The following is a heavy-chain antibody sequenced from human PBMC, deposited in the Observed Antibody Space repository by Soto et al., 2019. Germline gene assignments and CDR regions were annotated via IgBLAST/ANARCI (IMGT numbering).Heavy chain of an antibody. D-gene: IGHD4-17*01. V-gene: IGHV2-5*02. Sequence: QITLKESGPTLVKPTQTLTLTCTFSGFSLTTSGVGVGWIRQPPGKALEWLALIYWDDDQRYNPSLKNRLTITKDTSKNQVVLTMTNMDPVDTATCYCAHDYVGYYGMDVWGQGTTVTVSS. CDR2: IYWDDDQ. CDR1: GFSLTTSGVG. CDR3: AHDYVGYYGMDV. J-gene: IGHJ6*02.